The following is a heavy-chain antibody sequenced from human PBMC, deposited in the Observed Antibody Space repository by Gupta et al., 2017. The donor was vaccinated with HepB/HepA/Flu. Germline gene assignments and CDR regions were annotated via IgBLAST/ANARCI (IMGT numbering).Heavy chain of an antibody. CDR2: IRSKAYGGTT. CDR1: GFTFGDYA. D-gene: IGHD5-18*01. CDR3: TSGYSYDPYYFDY. V-gene: IGHV3-49*04. J-gene: IGHJ4*02. Sequence: EVQLVESGGGLVQPGRSLRLSCTASGFTFGDYAMSWVRQAPGKGLEWVGFIRSKAYGGTTEYAASVKGRFTISRDDSKSIAYLQMNSLKTEDTAVYYCTSGYSYDPYYFDYWGQGTLVTVSS.